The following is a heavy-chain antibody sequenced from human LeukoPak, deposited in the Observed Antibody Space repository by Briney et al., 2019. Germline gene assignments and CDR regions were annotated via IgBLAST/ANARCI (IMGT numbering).Heavy chain of an antibody. D-gene: IGHD3-10*01. V-gene: IGHV4-39*07. J-gene: IGHJ6*03. CDR1: GGSISSSSYY. CDR3: ARGSPSMVRGVTHYYYYYYMDV. CDR2: IYYSGST. Sequence: SETLSLTCTVSGGSISSSSYYWGWIRQPPGKGLEWIGSIYYSGSTYYNPSLKSRVTISVDTSKNQFSLKLSSVTAADTAVYYCARGSPSMVRGVTHYYYYYYMDVWGKGTTVTVSS.